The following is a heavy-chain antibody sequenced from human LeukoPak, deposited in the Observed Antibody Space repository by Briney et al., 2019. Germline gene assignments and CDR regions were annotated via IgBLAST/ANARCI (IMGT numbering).Heavy chain of an antibody. D-gene: IGHD3-10*01. CDR1: GFTVSSNY. V-gene: IGHV3-66*02. CDR2: IYSGGST. Sequence: GGSLRLSCAASGFTVSSNYMSWVRQAPGKGLEWVSVIYSGGSTYYADSVKGRFTISRDNSKSTLYLQMNSLRSEDTAVYYCARALVRGVYYFDYWGQGTLVTVSS. J-gene: IGHJ4*02. CDR3: ARALVRGVYYFDY.